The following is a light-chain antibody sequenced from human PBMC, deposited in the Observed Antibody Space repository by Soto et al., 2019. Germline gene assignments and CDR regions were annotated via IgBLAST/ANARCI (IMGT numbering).Light chain of an antibody. V-gene: IGLV2-14*01. J-gene: IGLJ1*01. CDR1: SSDVGGNDY. CDR2: EVN. CDR3: SSYSTNSTLV. Sequence: QSVLTQPASVSGSPGQSVTISCTGASSDVGGNDYVSWYQQHPGKAPKLILYEVNNRPSGASNHFSGSKSGNTASLIISGLQADDEADYYCSSYSTNSTLVFGSGTKLTVL.